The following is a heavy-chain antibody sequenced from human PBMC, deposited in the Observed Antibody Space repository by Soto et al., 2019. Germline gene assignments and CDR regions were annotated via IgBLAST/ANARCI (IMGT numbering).Heavy chain of an antibody. CDR3: ARSIAVAGTPEFDY. CDR2: ISYDAGNNK. CDR1: GFTFSSFT. J-gene: IGHJ4*02. D-gene: IGHD6-19*01. Sequence: QVQLVESGGGVVQPGRSLRLSCAASGFTFSSFTMHWVRQAPGKGLEWVALISYDAGNNKYYADSVKGRFSISRDNSRNTLYLRLNSLRAEDTAVYYCARSIAVAGTPEFDYWGQGTLVTVSS. V-gene: IGHV3-30-3*01.